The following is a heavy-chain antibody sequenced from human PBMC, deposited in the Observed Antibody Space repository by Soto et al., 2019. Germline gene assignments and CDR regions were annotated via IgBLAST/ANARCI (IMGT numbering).Heavy chain of an antibody. V-gene: IGHV1-18*04. J-gene: IGHJ4*01. CDR1: GYTFSNYG. CDR2: ISAYNGKT. CDR3: ARDQFYGGRVLTTSYY. D-gene: IGHD4-17*01. Sequence: VASVKLSCKASGYTFSNYGISWVRQAPGQGLECMGWISAYNGKTKYAQNLQDRVTMTTXTXXSXXXMXLRXLRSFDTAVYYCARDQFYGGRVLTTSYYWG.